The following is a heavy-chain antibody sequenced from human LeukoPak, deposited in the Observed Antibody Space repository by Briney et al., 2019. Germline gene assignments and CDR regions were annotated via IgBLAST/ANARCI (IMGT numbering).Heavy chain of an antibody. D-gene: IGHD6-19*01. J-gene: IGHJ4*02. Sequence: SETLSLTCAVYGGSFSGYYWSWIRQPAGKGLEWIGRIYTSGSTNYNPSLKSRVTISVDTSKNQFSLKLSSVTAADTAVYYCARDLAVALDYWGQGTLVTVSS. V-gene: IGHV4-4*07. CDR2: IYTSGST. CDR1: GGSFSGYY. CDR3: ARDLAVALDY.